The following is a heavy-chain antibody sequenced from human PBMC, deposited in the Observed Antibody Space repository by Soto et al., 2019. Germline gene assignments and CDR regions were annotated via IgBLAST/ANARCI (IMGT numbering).Heavy chain of an antibody. D-gene: IGHD6-13*01. CDR3: ARDWWEEPAGKETVSQFDY. CDR2: IWSDGTKK. CDR1: GFAFSNYG. V-gene: IGHV3-33*01. Sequence: QVHLVESGGGVVQPGRSLTLSCTASGFAFSNYGIHWVRQAPGRGLEWVAVIWSDGTKKFYAGSVRGRFTISRDNSKNTIYLQMYSLRAEDTAVYYCARDWWEEPAGKETVSQFDYWGQGTLVTVSS. J-gene: IGHJ4*02.